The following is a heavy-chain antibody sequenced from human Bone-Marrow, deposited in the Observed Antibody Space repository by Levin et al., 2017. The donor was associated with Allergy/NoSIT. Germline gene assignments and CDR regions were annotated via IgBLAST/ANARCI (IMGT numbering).Heavy chain of an antibody. D-gene: IGHD3-22*01. CDR2: IDWNDDK. Sequence: SGPTLVKPTQTLTLTCTVSGFSLSTSGVRAGWIRQPPGKALEWVARIDWNDDKFYSTSLKTRLTISKDTSKNQMVLTMTNMDPVDTATYYCALIQAEYDGSSSSWLSWFDPWGQGTLVTVSS. V-gene: IGHV2-70*04. CDR1: GFSLSTSGVR. J-gene: IGHJ5*02. CDR3: ALIQAEYDGSSSSWLSWFDP.